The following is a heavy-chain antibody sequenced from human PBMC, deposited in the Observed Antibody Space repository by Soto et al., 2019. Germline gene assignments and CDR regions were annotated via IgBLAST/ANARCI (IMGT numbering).Heavy chain of an antibody. V-gene: IGHV1-69*01. CDR3: ARGRQQLVLSFFDY. J-gene: IGHJ4*01. Sequence: QVQLVQSGAEVKKPGSSVKVSCKASGGTFSSYAISWWRQAPGQGLEWMGGIIPIFGTENYAQKFQCRVTITADESTSTAYVELSSLRAEDTAVYYCARGRQQLVLSFFDYWGQGTMVTVSS. CDR1: GGTFSSYA. D-gene: IGHD6-13*01. CDR2: IIPIFGTE.